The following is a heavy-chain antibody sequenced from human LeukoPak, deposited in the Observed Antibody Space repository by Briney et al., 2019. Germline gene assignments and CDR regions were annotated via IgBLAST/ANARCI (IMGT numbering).Heavy chain of an antibody. J-gene: IGHJ4*02. V-gene: IGHV4-34*01. CDR1: GFTFSSYE. CDR2: INHSGST. CDR3: ARGSRGYNFDY. Sequence: GSLRLSCAASGFTFSSYEMNWVRQPPGKGLEWIGEINHSGSTNYNPSLKSRVTISVDTSKNQFSLKLSSVTAADTAVYYCARGSRGYNFDYWGQGTLVTVSS. D-gene: IGHD5-18*01.